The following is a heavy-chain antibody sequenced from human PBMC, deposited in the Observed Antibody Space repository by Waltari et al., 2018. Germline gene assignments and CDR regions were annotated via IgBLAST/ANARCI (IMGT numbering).Heavy chain of an antibody. CDR1: GYSFTTYG. J-gene: IGHJ6*02. CDR2: ISAYNGNR. Sequence: QVHLLQSGPAVKKPGASVKVSCKASGYSFTTYGISWVRQAPGQGLEWMGWISAYNGNRNYAQKLQGRVTMTTDTSTRTAYMELRNLRSDDTAVYYCAREEDYYYYGMDVWGQGTTVNVSS. CDR3: AREEDYYYYGMDV. V-gene: IGHV1-18*01.